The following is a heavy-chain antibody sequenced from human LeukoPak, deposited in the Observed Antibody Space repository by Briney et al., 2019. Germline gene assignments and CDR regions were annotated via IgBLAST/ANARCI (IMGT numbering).Heavy chain of an antibody. Sequence: PGGSLRLSCVTSGFNFSDSRMTWVRQAPGKGLQWVANVNRDGTEKHFLDSVEGRFIISRDNAKKSLYLQMSSLRPQDTAVYFCVRGDWYFESWGQGTLVTVSS. CDR1: GFNFSDSR. D-gene: IGHD2-21*01. CDR2: VNRDGTEK. V-gene: IGHV3-7*04. CDR3: VRGDWYFES. J-gene: IGHJ4*02.